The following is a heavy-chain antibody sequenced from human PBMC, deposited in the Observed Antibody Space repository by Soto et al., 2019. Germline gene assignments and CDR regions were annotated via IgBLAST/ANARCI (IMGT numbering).Heavy chain of an antibody. Sequence: QVQLQESGPGLVKPSQTLSLTCTVSGGSISSGGYYWSWIRQHPGKGLEWIGYIYYSGRTYYNPSLKSRVTISVDTSKNQFSLKLSSVTAADTAVYYCARVHSTLTGTTLHFDYWGQGTLVTVSS. V-gene: IGHV4-31*03. CDR1: GGSISSGGYY. J-gene: IGHJ4*02. CDR2: IYYSGRT. D-gene: IGHD1-7*01. CDR3: ARVHSTLTGTTLHFDY.